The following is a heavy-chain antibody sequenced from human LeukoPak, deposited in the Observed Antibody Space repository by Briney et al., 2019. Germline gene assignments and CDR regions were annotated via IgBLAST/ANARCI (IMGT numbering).Heavy chain of an antibody. J-gene: IGHJ4*02. Sequence: GGSLRLSCAASGFTFSSYWMHWVRQAPGEGLMWVSRINSDGRSTDYADSVKGRFTISRDNAQNTLYLQMSSLRAEDTAVYYCARTNYYDSNRAYYRQFDYWGQGTLVTVSS. CDR2: INSDGRST. V-gene: IGHV3-74*01. D-gene: IGHD3-22*01. CDR3: ARTNYYDSNRAYYRQFDY. CDR1: GFTFSSYW.